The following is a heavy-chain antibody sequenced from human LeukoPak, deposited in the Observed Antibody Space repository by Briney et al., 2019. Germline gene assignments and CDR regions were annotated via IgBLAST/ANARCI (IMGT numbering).Heavy chain of an antibody. D-gene: IGHD2-2*01. CDR3: ARGGVPAATGHFDY. V-gene: IGHV4-59*11. CDR2: IYYSGST. CDR1: GGSISSHY. J-gene: IGHJ4*02. Sequence: PSETLSLTCTVSGGSISSHYWSWIRQPPGKGLKWIGYIYYSGSTNYNPSLKSRVTISVDTSKNQFSLKLSSVTAADTAVYYCARGGVPAATGHFDYWGQGTLVTVFS.